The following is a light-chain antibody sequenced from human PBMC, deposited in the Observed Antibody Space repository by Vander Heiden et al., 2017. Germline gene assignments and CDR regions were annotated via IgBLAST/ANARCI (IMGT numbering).Light chain of an antibody. V-gene: IGLV1-40*01. CDR3: QSYDSSLSGDVV. CDR2: GNS. Sequence: QSVLTQPPSVSGAPGQRVTISCPGSSPNIGAGYDVPWYQQIPGTAPKLLIYGNSNRPSGVPDRFSGSKSGTSASLAITGLQAEDEADYYCQSYDSSLSGDVVFGGGTKLTVL. CDR1: SPNIGAGYD. J-gene: IGLJ2*01.